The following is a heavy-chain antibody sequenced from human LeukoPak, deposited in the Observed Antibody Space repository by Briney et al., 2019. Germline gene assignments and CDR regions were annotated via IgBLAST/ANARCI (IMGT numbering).Heavy chain of an antibody. V-gene: IGHV4-38-2*02. J-gene: IGHJ4*02. D-gene: IGHD3-16*01. CDR2: IYHSGYT. CDR3: ARDMNPTHYFDY. CDR1: GYSISSGYY. Sequence: SETLSLTCTVSGYSISSGYYWAWIRQAPGKGLEWIGSIYHSGYTHYNPSLKGRVTISVDTSKNDFSLKLSSVAAADTAIYYCARDMNPTHYFDYWGQGTLVTVSS.